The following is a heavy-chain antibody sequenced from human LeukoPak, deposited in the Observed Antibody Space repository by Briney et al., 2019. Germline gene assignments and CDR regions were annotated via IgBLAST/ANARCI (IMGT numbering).Heavy chain of an antibody. V-gene: IGHV3-48*03. CDR1: GFTFSSYE. Sequence: GGSLRLSCAASGFTFSSYEMNWVRQAPGKGLEWVSYISSSGSTIYYADSVKGRFTISRDNAKNTLFLQMNSLRAEDTAVYYCARDESVTGPTTFDYWGQGTLVTVSS. J-gene: IGHJ4*02. D-gene: IGHD6-19*01. CDR3: ARDESVTGPTTFDY. CDR2: ISSSGSTI.